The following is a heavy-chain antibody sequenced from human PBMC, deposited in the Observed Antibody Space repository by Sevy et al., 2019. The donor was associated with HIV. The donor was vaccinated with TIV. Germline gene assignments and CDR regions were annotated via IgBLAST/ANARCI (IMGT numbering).Heavy chain of an antibody. CDR3: AKKFGRGESPFDY. CDR1: GYTFTSYD. D-gene: IGHD3-10*01. CDR2: ISSNGNVK. V-gene: IGHV3-30*18. J-gene: IGHJ4*02. Sequence: GGSLRLSCAASGYTFTSYDIHWVRQAPGTGLECVAAISSNGNVKVYSDSVKGRFTISRDDSENKLFLQMNNLRAEDTGVYYCAKKFGRGESPFDYWGQGTLVTVSS.